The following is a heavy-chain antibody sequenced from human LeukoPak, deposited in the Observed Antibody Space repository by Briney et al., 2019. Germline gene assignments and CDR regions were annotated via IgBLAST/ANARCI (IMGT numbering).Heavy chain of an antibody. J-gene: IGHJ4*02. D-gene: IGHD6-13*01. V-gene: IGHV3-23*01. CDR3: AKQMGQQLRTHMYYFDY. Sequence: PGGSLRLSCAASGFTFSNYAMNWVRQAPGKGLEWVSGISGSGGSTFYADSVKGRFTISRDDSKNTLYLQMNSLRAEDTAVYYCAKQMGQQLRTHMYYFDYWGQGTLVTVSS. CDR2: ISGSGGST. CDR1: GFTFSNYA.